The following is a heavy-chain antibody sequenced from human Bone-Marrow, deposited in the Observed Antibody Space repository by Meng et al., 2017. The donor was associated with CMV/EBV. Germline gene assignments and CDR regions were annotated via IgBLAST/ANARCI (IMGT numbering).Heavy chain of an antibody. CDR3: APNGYYYYGMDV. CDR2: ISYEGNNA. Sequence: GESLKISCAASGFTFNNYAMHWVRQAPGKGLEWLALISYEGNNAYYADSVKGRFTISRDNSKNTLHLQMNSLRAEDTAVYYCAPNGYYYYGMDVWGQGTTVTVSS. D-gene: IGHD1-1*01. J-gene: IGHJ6*02. V-gene: IGHV3-30-3*01. CDR1: GFTFNNYA.